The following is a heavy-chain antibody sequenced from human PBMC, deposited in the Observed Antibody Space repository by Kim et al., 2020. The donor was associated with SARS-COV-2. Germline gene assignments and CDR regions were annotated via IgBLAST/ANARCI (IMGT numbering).Heavy chain of an antibody. J-gene: IGHJ3*02. CDR3: ARRGRMVRGVINPFDI. D-gene: IGHD3-10*01. V-gene: IGHV5-51*01. Sequence: SFQGQVTISADKSISTAYLQWSSLKASDTAMYYCARRGRMVRGVINPFDIWGQGTMVTVSS.